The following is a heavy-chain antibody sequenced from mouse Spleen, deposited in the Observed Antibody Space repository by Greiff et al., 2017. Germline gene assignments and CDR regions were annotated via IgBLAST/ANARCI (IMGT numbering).Heavy chain of an antibody. CDR1: GYTFTDYW. J-gene: IGHJ3*01. CDR3: ARGDGYPFAY. V-gene: IGHV1-69*01. CDR2: IDTSDSYT. Sequence: VKLQQPGAELVMPGASVKMSCKASGYTFTDYWMHWVKQRPGQGLEWIGAIDTSDSYTSYNQKFKGKATLTVDESSSTAYMQLSSLTSEDSAVYYCARGDGYPFAYWGQGTLVTVSA. D-gene: IGHD2-3*01.